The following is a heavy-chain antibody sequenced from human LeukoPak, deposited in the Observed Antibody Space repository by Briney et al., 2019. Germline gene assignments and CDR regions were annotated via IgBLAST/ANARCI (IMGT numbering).Heavy chain of an antibody. D-gene: IGHD5-12*01. CDR3: ARWGGYDYTFDY. V-gene: IGHV4-34*01. J-gene: IGHJ4*02. CDR1: GVSFSGYY. Sequence: SETLSLTCAVYGVSFSGYYWSWIRQPPGKGLEWIGEINHSGSTYYNPSLKSRVTISVDRSKNQFSLKLSSVTAADTAVYYCARWGGYDYTFDYWGQGTLVTVSS. CDR2: INHSGST.